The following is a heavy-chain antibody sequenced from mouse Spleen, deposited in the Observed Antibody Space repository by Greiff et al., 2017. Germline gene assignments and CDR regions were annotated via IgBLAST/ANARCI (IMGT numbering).Heavy chain of an antibody. D-gene: IGHD2-10*01. J-gene: IGHJ4*01. CDR2: IWSGGST. CDR3: AREPSYYGKGDYAMDY. CDR1: GFSLTSYG. V-gene: IGHV2-2*01. Sequence: VKLVESGPGLVQPSQSLSITCTVSGFSLTSYGVHWVRQSPGQGLEWLGVIWSGGSTDYNAAFISNLSISKDNSKSQVFFKMNILQADDTAIYYCAREPSYYGKGDYAMDYWGQGTSVTVSS.